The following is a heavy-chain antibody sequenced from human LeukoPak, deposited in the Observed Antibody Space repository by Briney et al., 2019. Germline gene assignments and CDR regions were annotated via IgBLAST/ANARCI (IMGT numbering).Heavy chain of an antibody. Sequence: GGSLRLSCAASGFTFSSYSMNWGRQAPGKGLEWVSSISSSSSYIYYADSVKGRFTISRDNAKNSLYLQMNSLRAEDTAVYYCARGGYYDILTGYSTTRAFDYWGQGTLVTVSS. J-gene: IGHJ4*02. V-gene: IGHV3-21*01. CDR2: ISSSSSYI. CDR1: GFTFSSYS. D-gene: IGHD3-9*01. CDR3: ARGGYYDILTGYSTTRAFDY.